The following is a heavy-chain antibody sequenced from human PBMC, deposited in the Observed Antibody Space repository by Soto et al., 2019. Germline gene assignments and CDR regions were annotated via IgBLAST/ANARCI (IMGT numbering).Heavy chain of an antibody. CDR1: GFSFNTYA. D-gene: IGHD3-3*01. CDR3: AKELGFGDFWRGLEY. V-gene: IGHV3-30*18. Sequence: QVQLVESGGGVVQPGRSLRLSCAASGFSFNTYAMHWVRQAPGKGLEWVAVISHDGSIIRSADFVGGRFVVFRDNSNNKRFLQMESLQPDDTAVYYCAKELGFGDFWRGLEYWGQGTLVTVAS. J-gene: IGHJ4*02. CDR2: ISHDGSII.